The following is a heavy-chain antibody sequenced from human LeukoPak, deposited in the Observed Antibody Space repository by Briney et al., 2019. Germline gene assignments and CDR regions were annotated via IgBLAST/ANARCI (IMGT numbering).Heavy chain of an antibody. CDR1: GYTLRALP. CDR3: ATIISGRYYFDY. Sequence: ASVTLTCKVSGYTLRALPMHWVRQAPGKGLEWMGNFDPEDDEGFYAQKFQGRVTMTEDTPTDTAYMELSSLRSEDTAVYYCATIISGRYYFDYWGQGTLVTVSS. V-gene: IGHV1-24*01. D-gene: IGHD6-19*01. CDR2: FDPEDDEG. J-gene: IGHJ4*02.